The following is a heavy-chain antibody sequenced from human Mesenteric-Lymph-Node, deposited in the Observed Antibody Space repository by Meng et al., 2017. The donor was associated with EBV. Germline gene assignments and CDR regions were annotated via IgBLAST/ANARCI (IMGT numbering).Heavy chain of an antibody. D-gene: IGHD2-8*01. Sequence: HRQESGPGLVKPPGPLASTCAFSRGSISSSHWWSWVRQPPGKGLEWIGDIYHSGSTNYSPSLKSRVTMSMDTSNNQFSLRLTSVTAADTAVYYCGTMVARWGAENPNDYWGQGILVTVSS. CDR2: IYHSGST. CDR1: RGSISSSHW. V-gene: IGHV4-4*03. CDR3: GTMVARWGAENPNDY. J-gene: IGHJ4*02.